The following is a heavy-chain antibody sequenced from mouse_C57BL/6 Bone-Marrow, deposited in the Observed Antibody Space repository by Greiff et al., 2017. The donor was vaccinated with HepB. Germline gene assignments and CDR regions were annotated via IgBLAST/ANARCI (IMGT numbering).Heavy chain of an antibody. D-gene: IGHD1-1*01. CDR3: TRTFPYYYGSSPSY. J-gene: IGHJ2*01. CDR2: IDPETGGT. V-gene: IGHV1-15*01. CDR1: GYTFTDYE. Sequence: QVQLQQSGAELVRPGASVTLSCKASGYTFTDYEMHWVKHTPVHGLEWIGAIDPETGGTAYNQKFKGKAILTADKTSSTAYMELRSLTSEDSAVYYCTRTFPYYYGSSPSYWGQGTTLTVSS.